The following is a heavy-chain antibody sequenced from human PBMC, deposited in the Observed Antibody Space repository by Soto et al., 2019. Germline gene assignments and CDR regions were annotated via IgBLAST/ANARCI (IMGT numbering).Heavy chain of an antibody. CDR3: AKTLGSGSYMPF. CDR1: GDSISDSNW. V-gene: IGHV4-4*02. D-gene: IGHD3-10*01. Sequence: QVQLLESGPGLVKPSGTLSLTCTVSGDSISDSNWWTWVRQPPGKGLEWIGEVYHSGRANYNPSLRSRVTMSADTLKNHFNLRLSSVTAADTAVYYCAKTLGSGSYMPFWGQGTLVAVSP. J-gene: IGHJ4*02. CDR2: VYHSGRA.